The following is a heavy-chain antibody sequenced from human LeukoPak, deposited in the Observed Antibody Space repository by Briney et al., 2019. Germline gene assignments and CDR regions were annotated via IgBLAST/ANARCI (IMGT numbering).Heavy chain of an antibody. Sequence: GGSLRLSCAASGFTFTNYGMNWVRQAPGKGLEWVSGIISSGARIYYADSVKGRFSISRDNAKNSLYLQMNSLRAEDTAVYYCARALYRYFDYWGKGTTVTVSS. D-gene: IGHD2-2*02. V-gene: IGHV3-21*01. CDR2: IISSGARI. CDR3: ARALYRYFDY. J-gene: IGHJ4*03. CDR1: GFTFTNYG.